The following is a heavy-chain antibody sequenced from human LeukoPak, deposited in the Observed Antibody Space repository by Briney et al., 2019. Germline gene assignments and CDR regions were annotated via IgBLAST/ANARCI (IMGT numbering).Heavy chain of an antibody. CDR2: LSGGGGDT. CDR1: GFTFSSYA. CDR3: AKDRYYDSRRAYDY. V-gene: IGHV3-23*01. J-gene: IGHJ4*02. D-gene: IGHD3-22*01. Sequence: SGGSLRLSCAASGFTFSSYAMSWVRQAPGKGPEWVSSLSGGGGDTYYADSVNGRFTISRDNSKKTLYLQMNCLRAEDTAVYYCAKDRYYDSRRAYDYWGQGTLVTVSS.